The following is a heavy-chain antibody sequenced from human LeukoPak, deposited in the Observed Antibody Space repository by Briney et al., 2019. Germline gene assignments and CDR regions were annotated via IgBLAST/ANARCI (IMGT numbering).Heavy chain of an antibody. J-gene: IGHJ4*02. V-gene: IGHV3-23*01. Sequence: GGSLRLSCAASGFTFSSYAMSWVRQAPGKGLEWVSAISGGGRSTYYADSVKGRFTISRDNSKNTLYLQMNSLRAEDTAFYYCARVGYSSGWRAPDFDYWGQGTLVTVSS. CDR2: ISGGGRST. CDR3: ARVGYSSGWRAPDFDY. D-gene: IGHD6-19*01. CDR1: GFTFSSYA.